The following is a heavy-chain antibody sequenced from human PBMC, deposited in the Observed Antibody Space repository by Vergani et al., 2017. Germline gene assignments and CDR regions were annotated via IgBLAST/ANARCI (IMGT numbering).Heavy chain of an antibody. CDR2: ISAYNGNT. Sequence: QVQLVQSGAEVKKPGASVKVSCKASGYTFTSYGISWVRQAPGQGLEWMGWISAYNGNTNYAQKLQGRVTMTTDTSTSTAYMELRGLRSDEKAVYYCARDGGSRPPDNWFDPWGQGTLVTVSS. CDR3: ARDGGSRPPDNWFDP. D-gene: IGHD2-15*01. V-gene: IGHV1-18*01. CDR1: GYTFTSYG. J-gene: IGHJ5*02.